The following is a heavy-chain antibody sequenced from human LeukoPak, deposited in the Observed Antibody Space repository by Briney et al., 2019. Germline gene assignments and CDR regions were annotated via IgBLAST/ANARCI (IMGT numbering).Heavy chain of an antibody. V-gene: IGHV3-30*02. CDR1: GFTFSTYG. J-gene: IGHJ4*02. Sequence: GGSLRLSCAASGFTFSTYGMHWVRQAPGKGLEWVAFIRYDGSNKYYADSVKGRFTISRDNSKNTLYLQMNSLRAEDTAVYYCASQYPPWAEYWGQGTLVTVSS. D-gene: IGHD1-26*01. CDR3: ASQYPPWAEY. CDR2: IRYDGSNK.